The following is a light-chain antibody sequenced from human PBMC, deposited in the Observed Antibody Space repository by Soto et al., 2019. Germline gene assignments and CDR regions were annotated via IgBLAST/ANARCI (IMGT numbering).Light chain of an antibody. V-gene: IGLV2-14*03. CDR1: SSDVGGHNF. CDR2: DVR. CDR3: ISYSSSDTLV. J-gene: IGLJ2*01. Sequence: QSALTQPASVSGSPGQSITISCTGTSSDVGGHNFVSWYQQHPGRAPKLMIYDVRNRPSGVSNRFSGSKSANTASLVISGLQAEDEADYYCISYSSSDTLVFGGGTKLTVL.